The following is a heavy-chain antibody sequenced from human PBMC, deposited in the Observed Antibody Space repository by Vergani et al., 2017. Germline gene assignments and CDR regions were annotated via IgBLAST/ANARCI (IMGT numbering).Heavy chain of an antibody. J-gene: IGHJ4*02. Sequence: EVQLVESGGGLVQPGRSLRLSCTASGFTFGDYAMSWVRQAQGKGLEWVGFIRSKAYGGTTEYAASVKGRFTISRDDSKSIAYLQMNSLKTEYTAVYYCTRGPLLIAYSGSYYLGPDYWGQGTQVTVSS. CDR1: GFTFGDYA. D-gene: IGHD1-26*01. V-gene: IGHV3-49*04. CDR3: TRGPLLIAYSGSYYLGPDY. CDR2: IRSKAYGGTT.